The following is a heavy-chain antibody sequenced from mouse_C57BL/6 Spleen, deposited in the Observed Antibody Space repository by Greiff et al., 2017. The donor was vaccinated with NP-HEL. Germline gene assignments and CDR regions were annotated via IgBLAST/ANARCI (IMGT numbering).Heavy chain of an antibody. Sequence: EVKVVESGGGLVQPGGSLKLSCAASGFTFSDYYMYWVRQTPEKRLEWVAYISNGGGSTYYPDTVKGRFTISRDNAKNTLYLQMSRLKSEDTAMYYCARGGGLRSHWYFDVWGTGTTVTVSS. V-gene: IGHV5-12*01. CDR1: GFTFSDYY. J-gene: IGHJ1*03. CDR3: ARGGGLRSHWYFDV. D-gene: IGHD1-1*01. CDR2: ISNGGGST.